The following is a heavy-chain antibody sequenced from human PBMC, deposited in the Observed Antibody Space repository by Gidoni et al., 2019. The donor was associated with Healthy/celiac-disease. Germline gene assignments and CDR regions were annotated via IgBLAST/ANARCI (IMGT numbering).Heavy chain of an antibody. CDR2: IVVGSGNT. CDR3: AADEAVDGSYSNY. CDR1: GFTFTSSA. V-gene: IGHV1-58*02. J-gene: IGHJ4*02. Sequence: QMQLVPSGPEVKKPGTSVQVSCKASGFTFTSSAMQWVRQARGQRLEWIGWIVVGSGNTNYAQKVQERVTMTREMSTSTAYMELSSLRSEDTAVYYCAADEAVDGSYSNYWGQGTLVTVSS. D-gene: IGHD1-26*01.